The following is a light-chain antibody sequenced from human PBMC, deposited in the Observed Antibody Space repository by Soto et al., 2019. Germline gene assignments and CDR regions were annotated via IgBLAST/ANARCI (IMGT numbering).Light chain of an antibody. CDR3: QQYNNWPRGT. Sequence: EIVMTQSPATLSVSPGERATLSCRASQSVSSNLAWYQQKPGQAPRLLIYGASTRTTGIPARFSGSWSGTEFTLTISSLQSEDFAVYYCQQYNNWPRGTFGQGTKLEIK. CDR2: GAS. V-gene: IGKV3D-15*01. J-gene: IGKJ2*01. CDR1: QSVSSN.